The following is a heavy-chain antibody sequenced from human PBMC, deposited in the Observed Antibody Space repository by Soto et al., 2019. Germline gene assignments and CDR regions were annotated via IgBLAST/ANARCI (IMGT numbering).Heavy chain of an antibody. CDR1: GGSISSYY. J-gene: IGHJ6*01. CDR3: ARGGNDIVPAAISLRNYYYYGMDV. D-gene: IGHD2-2*02. CDR2: IYYSGST. V-gene: IGHV4-59*01. Sequence: QVQLQESGPGLVKPSETLSLTCTVSGGSISSYYWSWIRQPPGKGLEWIGYIYYSGSTNYNPSLKSRVTISVDTSKNQFSLKLSSVTAADTAVYYCARGGNDIVPAAISLRNYYYYGMDVW.